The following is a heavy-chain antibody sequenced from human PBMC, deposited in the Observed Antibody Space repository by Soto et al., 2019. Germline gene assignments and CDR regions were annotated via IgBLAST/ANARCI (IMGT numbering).Heavy chain of an antibody. CDR3: ARFYYDSSGYLPSPYYYYYGMDV. Sequence: GGSLRLSCAASGFTFSSYAMSWVRQAPGKGLEWVSAISGDGSGTYYVDSVKGRFTISRDNAKNSLYLQMNSLRAEDTAVYYCARFYYDSSGYLPSPYYYYYGMDVWGQGTTVTVSS. V-gene: IGHV3-23*01. CDR1: GFTFSSYA. CDR2: ISGDGSGT. J-gene: IGHJ6*02. D-gene: IGHD3-22*01.